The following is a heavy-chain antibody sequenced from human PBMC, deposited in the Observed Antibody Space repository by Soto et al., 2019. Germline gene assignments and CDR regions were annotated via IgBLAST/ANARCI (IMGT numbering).Heavy chain of an antibody. Sequence: ASVKVSCKASGYTFTDYYMHWVRQAPGQGLEWMGWINPNSGGTNYAQKFQGRVTMTRDTSISTADMELSRLRSDDTAVYYCGRKLELRGSYHYYYDMDVWGQGTTVTVSS. CDR2: INPNSGGT. CDR3: GRKLELRGSYHYYYDMDV. CDR1: GYTFTDYY. D-gene: IGHD1-7*01. V-gene: IGHV1-2*02. J-gene: IGHJ6*02.